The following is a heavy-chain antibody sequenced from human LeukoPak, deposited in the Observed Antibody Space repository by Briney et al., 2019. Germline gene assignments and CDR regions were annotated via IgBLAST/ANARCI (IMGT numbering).Heavy chain of an antibody. Sequence: SETLSLTCTVSGGSISGYYWSWIRQPPGKGLEWIGEINHSGSTNYNPSLKSRVTISVDTSKNQFSLKLSSVTAADTAVYYCARVSLSSGYYYPAEYFQHWGQGTLVTVSS. D-gene: IGHD3-22*01. V-gene: IGHV4-34*01. CDR1: GGSISGYY. CDR3: ARVSLSSGYYYPAEYFQH. CDR2: INHSGST. J-gene: IGHJ1*01.